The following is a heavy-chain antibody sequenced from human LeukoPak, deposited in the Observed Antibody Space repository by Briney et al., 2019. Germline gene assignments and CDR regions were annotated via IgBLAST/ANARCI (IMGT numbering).Heavy chain of an antibody. D-gene: IGHD6-13*01. CDR3: ARGYSDY. CDR1: GFSFSSYS. Sequence: GGSLRPSCASSGFSFSSYSMNWVRQAPGKGLEWVSSISSSSSYIYYADSVKGRFTLSRDNARNSLYLQMNSLRAEDTAVYYCARGYSDYWGQGTLVTVSS. J-gene: IGHJ4*02. CDR2: ISSSSSYI. V-gene: IGHV3-21*01.